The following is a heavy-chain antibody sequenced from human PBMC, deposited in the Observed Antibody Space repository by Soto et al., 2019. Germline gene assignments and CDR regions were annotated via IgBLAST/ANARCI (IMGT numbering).Heavy chain of an antibody. V-gene: IGHV4-59*01. CDR1: GGSISSYY. Sequence: SETLSLTCTVSGGSISSYYWSWIRQPPGKGLEWIGYIYYSGSTNYNPSLKSRVTISVDTSKNQFSLKLSSVTAADTAVYYCARGGYSGYDYWYYYGMDVWGQGTTVTVSS. CDR2: IYYSGST. J-gene: IGHJ6*02. CDR3: ARGGYSGYDYWYYYGMDV. D-gene: IGHD5-12*01.